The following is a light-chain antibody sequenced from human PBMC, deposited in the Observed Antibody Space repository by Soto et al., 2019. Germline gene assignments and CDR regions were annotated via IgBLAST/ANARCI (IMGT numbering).Light chain of an antibody. CDR3: QRYGITLWT. CDR2: GAS. CDR1: QSLASAY. J-gene: IGKJ1*01. V-gene: IGKV3-20*01. Sequence: EIVLTQSPGTLSLSPGERASLSCRAIQSLASAYLAWYQQKPGQAPRLLIYGASTRATGIPDRFSGSGSGTHFTLTISRLEPEDFTVYYCQRYGITLWTFGQGTKVEIK.